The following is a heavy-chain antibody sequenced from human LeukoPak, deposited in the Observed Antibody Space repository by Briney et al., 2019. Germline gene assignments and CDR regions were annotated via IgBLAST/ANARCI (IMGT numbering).Heavy chain of an antibody. CDR3: ARVKRVLWFGELFY. Sequence: ASVKVSCKASGYTFTSYDINWVRQATGQGLEWMGWMNPNSGNTGYAQKFQGRVTMTRNTSISTAYMELSSLRSEDTAVYYCARVKRVLWFGELFYWGQGTLVTVSS. CDR2: MNPNSGNT. D-gene: IGHD3-10*01. CDR1: GYTFTSYD. J-gene: IGHJ4*02. V-gene: IGHV1-8*01.